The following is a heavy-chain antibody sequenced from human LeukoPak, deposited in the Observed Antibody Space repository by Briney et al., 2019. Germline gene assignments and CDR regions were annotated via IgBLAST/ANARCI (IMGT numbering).Heavy chain of an antibody. CDR2: INHSGST. J-gene: IGHJ4*02. CDR1: GGSFSGYY. V-gene: IGHV4-34*01. Sequence: SETLSLTCAVYGGSFSGYYWSWIRQPPGKGLEWIGEINHSGSTNYNPSLKSRVTISVDTSKNQFSLKLSSVTAADTAVYYCARHSSSWYDYWGQGTLVTVSS. D-gene: IGHD6-13*01. CDR3: ARHSSSWYDY.